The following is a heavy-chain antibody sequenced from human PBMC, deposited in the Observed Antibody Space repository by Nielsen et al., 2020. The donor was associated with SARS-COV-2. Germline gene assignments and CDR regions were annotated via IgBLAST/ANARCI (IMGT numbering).Heavy chain of an antibody. CDR1: GFAFSVYG. CDR2: ISSGGATM. V-gene: IGHV3-48*03. D-gene: IGHD3-9*01. Sequence: GGSLRLSCAASGFAFSVYGMNWARHTPGKGLEWLSYISSGGATMYYADSVKGRFTVPRDNAKNTLFLQMNSLRAEDTGVYYCARGDFDPDYWGQGTLVTVSS. CDR3: ARGDFDPDY. J-gene: IGHJ4*02.